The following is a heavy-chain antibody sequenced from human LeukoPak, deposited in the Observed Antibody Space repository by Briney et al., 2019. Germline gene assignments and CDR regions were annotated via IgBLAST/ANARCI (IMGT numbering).Heavy chain of an antibody. CDR3: AINYYYYYYMDV. J-gene: IGHJ6*03. CDR2: ISGSGGTT. CDR1: GFTFTSYA. V-gene: IGHV3-23*01. Sequence: GGSLRLSCAASGFTFTSYAMSWVRQAPGKGPEWVSAISGSGGTTYHADSVKGRFTISRDNSKNTLYLQMNSLRAEDTAAYYCAINYYYYYYMDVWGKGTTVAVSS.